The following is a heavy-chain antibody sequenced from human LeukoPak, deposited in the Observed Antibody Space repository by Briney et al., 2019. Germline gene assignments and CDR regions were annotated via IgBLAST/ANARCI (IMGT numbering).Heavy chain of an antibody. V-gene: IGHV3-23*01. D-gene: IGHD4-17*01. CDR2: ISGSGGST. J-gene: IGHJ4*02. Sequence: GGSLRLSCAASGFTFSSYGMSWVRQAPGKGLEWVSAISGSGGSTYYADSVKGRSTISRDNSKNTLYLQMNSLRAEDTAVYYCAKELHDYGDYQFGIDYWGQGTLVTVSS. CDR3: AKELHDYGDYQFGIDY. CDR1: GFTFSSYG.